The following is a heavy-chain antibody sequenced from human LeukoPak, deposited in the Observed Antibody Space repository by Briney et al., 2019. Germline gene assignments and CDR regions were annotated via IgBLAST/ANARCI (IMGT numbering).Heavy chain of an antibody. J-gene: IGHJ6*03. V-gene: IGHV5-51*01. CDR3: ASHSSSSTYYYYYYMDV. Sequence: LGESLKISCKGSGYIFTSYWIGWVRQMPGKGLEWMGIIYPGDSDTRYSPSFQGQVTISADKSISTAYLQWSSLKAPDTAMYYCASHSSSSTYYYYYYMDVWGKGTTVTVSS. CDR2: IYPGDSDT. D-gene: IGHD6-6*01. CDR1: GYIFTSYW.